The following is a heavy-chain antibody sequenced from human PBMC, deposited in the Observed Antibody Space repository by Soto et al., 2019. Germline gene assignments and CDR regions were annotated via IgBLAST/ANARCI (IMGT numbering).Heavy chain of an antibody. V-gene: IGHV1-46*03. CDR1: GYTFTSYY. Sequence: ASVKVSCKASGYTFTSYYMHWVRQAPGQGLEWMGIINPSGGSTSYAQKFQGRVTMTRDTSTSTVYMELSSLRSEDTAVYYCARVLIAAAGLCGFDPWGQGTLVTVSS. CDR3: ARVLIAAAGLCGFDP. J-gene: IGHJ5*02. CDR2: INPSGGST. D-gene: IGHD6-13*01.